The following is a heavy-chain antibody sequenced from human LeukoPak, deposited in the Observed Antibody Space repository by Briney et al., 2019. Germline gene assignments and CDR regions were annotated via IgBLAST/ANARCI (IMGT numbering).Heavy chain of an antibody. CDR2: ITGSDVAT. V-gene: IGHV3-23*01. D-gene: IGHD6-13*01. Sequence: GGSLRLSCAASGFTFSSFAMSWVRQAPGKGLEWVSTITGSDVATYYADSVKGRFTISRDNSKNTVYLQVNSLRAEDTAVYYCAKDRWAAADYYFDYWGQGTLVTVSS. CDR3: AKDRWAAADYYFDY. CDR1: GFTFSSFA. J-gene: IGHJ4*02.